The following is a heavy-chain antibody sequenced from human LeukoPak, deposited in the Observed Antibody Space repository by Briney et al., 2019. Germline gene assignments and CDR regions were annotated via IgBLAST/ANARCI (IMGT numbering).Heavy chain of an antibody. Sequence: SVKVSCKASGYTFINFGISWVRQAPGQGLEWVGRIIPILGIANYAQKFQGRVTITADKSTSTAYMELSSLRSEDTAVYYCARDRGRPNWNSRFDPWGQGTLVTVSS. V-gene: IGHV1-69*04. CDR1: GYTFINFG. J-gene: IGHJ5*02. CDR3: ARDRGRPNWNSRFDP. CDR2: IIPILGIA. D-gene: IGHD1-7*01.